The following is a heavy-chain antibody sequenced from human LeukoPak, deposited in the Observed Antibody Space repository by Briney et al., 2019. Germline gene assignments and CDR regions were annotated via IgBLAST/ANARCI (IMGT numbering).Heavy chain of an antibody. CDR3: ARSGTVRGVITLNDY. Sequence: GASVKVSCKASGYTFTSYGISWVRQAPGQGLEWMGWISAYNGNTNYAQKLQGRVTMTTGTSTSTAYMELRSLRSDDTAVYYCARSGTVRGVITLNDYWGQGTLVTVSS. J-gene: IGHJ4*02. CDR2: ISAYNGNT. D-gene: IGHD3-10*01. CDR1: GYTFTSYG. V-gene: IGHV1-18*01.